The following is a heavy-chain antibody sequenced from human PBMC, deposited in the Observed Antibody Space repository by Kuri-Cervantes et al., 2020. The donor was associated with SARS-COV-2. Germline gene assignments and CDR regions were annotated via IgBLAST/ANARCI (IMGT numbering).Heavy chain of an antibody. J-gene: IGHJ5*02. V-gene: IGHV1-18*01. Sequence: ASVKVSCKASGYTFTSYAMHWVRQAPGQRLEWMGWISAYNGNTNYAQKLQGRVTMTTDTSSSTAYMELRSLRSDDTAVYYCARAPPVITMVRGVIRNWFDPWGQGTLVTVSS. D-gene: IGHD3-10*01. CDR2: ISAYNGNT. CDR3: ARAPPVITMVRGVIRNWFDP. CDR1: GYTFTSYA.